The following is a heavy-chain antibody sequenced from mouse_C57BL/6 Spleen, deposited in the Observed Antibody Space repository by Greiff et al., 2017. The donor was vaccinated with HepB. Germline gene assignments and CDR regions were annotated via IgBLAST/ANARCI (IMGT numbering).Heavy chain of an antibody. CDR3: ARQRGTSRYFDV. D-gene: IGHD3-3*01. J-gene: IGHJ1*03. V-gene: IGHV1-82*01. CDR2: IYPGDGDT. Sequence: VQLQQPGAELVKPGASVKMSCKASGYTFTSYWITWVKQRPGKGLEWIGRIYPGDGDTNYNGKFKGKATLTADKSSSTAYMQLSSLTSEDSAVYFCARQRGTSRYFDVWGTGTTVTVSS. CDR1: GYTFTSYW.